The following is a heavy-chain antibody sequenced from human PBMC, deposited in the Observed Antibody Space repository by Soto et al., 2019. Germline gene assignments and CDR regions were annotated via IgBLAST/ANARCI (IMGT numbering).Heavy chain of an antibody. CDR1: GGTFSSYA. CDR2: IIPIFGTA. V-gene: IGHV1-69*01. J-gene: IGHJ3*02. D-gene: IGHD3-10*01. CDR3: ARELVTMVRGVIGAFDI. Sequence: QVPLVQSGAEVKKPGSSVKVSCKASGGTFSSYAISWVRQAPGQGLEWMGGIIPIFGTANYAQKFQGRVTITADESTSTAYMELSSLRSEDTAVYYCARELVTMVRGVIGAFDIWGQGTMVTVSS.